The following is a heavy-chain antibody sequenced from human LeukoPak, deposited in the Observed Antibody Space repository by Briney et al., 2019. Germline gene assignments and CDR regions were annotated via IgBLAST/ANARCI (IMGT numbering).Heavy chain of an antibody. CDR3: ARDDYGDSGPLFDY. CDR1: GFTFSSYN. V-gene: IGHV3-23*01. Sequence: PGGSLRLSCAASGFTFSSYNMNWVRRAPGQGLEWVSTIRTNGAGTHYADSVRGRFTISRDDSKSTLYLQMDSLRAEDTAVYYCARDDYGDSGPLFDYWGQGTLVTVSS. J-gene: IGHJ4*02. D-gene: IGHD4-17*01. CDR2: IRTNGAGT.